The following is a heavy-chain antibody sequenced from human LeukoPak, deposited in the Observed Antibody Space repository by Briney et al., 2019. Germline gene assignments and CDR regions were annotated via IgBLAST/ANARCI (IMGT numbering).Heavy chain of an antibody. J-gene: IGHJ4*02. Sequence: ASVTVSFKASGYTFTDYYLNWVRQAPGQGLEWMEWIHPNSGGTNYAQKFQGRVTMTRDTSISTAYMELSRLTFDDTAVYYCGRKSAARKTSEFDYWGQGTLVTVSS. CDR2: IHPNSGGT. D-gene: IGHD6-6*01. CDR3: GRKSAARKTSEFDY. CDR1: GYTFTDYY. V-gene: IGHV1-2*02.